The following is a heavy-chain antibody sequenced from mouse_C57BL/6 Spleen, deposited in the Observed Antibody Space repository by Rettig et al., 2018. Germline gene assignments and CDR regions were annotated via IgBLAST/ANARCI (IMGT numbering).Heavy chain of an antibody. Sequence: STNYNEKFKGKATFTADTSSNTAYMQLSSLTTEDSAIYYCARTRVYSSFDYWGQGTTLTVSS. J-gene: IGHJ2*01. CDR2: ST. D-gene: IGHD1-1*01. CDR3: ARTRVYSSFDY. V-gene: IGHV1-9*01.